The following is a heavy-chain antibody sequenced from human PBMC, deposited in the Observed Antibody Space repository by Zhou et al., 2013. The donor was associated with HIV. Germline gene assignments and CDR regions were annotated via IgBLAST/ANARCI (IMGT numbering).Heavy chain of an antibody. V-gene: IGHV1-69*05. CDR1: GGTFSSYA. D-gene: IGHD2-2*01. CDR2: IIPIFGTA. Sequence: QVQLVQSGAEVKKPGSSVKVSCKASGGTFSSYAISWVRQAPGQGLEWMGGIIPIFGTANYAQKFQGRVTITTDESTSTAYMELSSLRSEDTAVYYCARVRYCSSTSCYAGVYYYYYMDVWGKGTTVTVSS. CDR3: ARVRYCSSTSCYAGVYYYYYMDV. J-gene: IGHJ6*03.